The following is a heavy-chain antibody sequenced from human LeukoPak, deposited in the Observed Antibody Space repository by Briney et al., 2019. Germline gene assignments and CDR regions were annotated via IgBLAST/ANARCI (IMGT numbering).Heavy chain of an antibody. V-gene: IGHV4-59*01. CDR3: ARGIAVAGFFDY. D-gene: IGHD6-19*01. CDR1: GGSISSYY. J-gene: IGHJ4*02. Sequence: SETLSLTCTVSGGSISSYYWSWIRQPPGKGLEWIGYIYYSGSTNYNPSLKSRVTISVDTSKNQFSLKLSSVTAADTAVYYCARGIAVAGFFDYWGLGTLVTVSS. CDR2: IYYSGST.